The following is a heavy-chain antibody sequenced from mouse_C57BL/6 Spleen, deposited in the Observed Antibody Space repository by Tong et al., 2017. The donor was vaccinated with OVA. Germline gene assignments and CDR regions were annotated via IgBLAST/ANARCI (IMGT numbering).Heavy chain of an antibody. Sequence: EVQLQESGGDLVKPGGSLKLSCAASGFTFSSYGMSWVRQTPDKRLEWVATISSGGSYTYYPDSVKGRFTISRDNAKNTLYLQMSSLKSEDTAMYYCARRGEGYFDYWGQGTTLTVSS. CDR2: ISSGGSYT. CDR3: ARRGEGYFDY. CDR1: GFTFSSYG. J-gene: IGHJ2*01. V-gene: IGHV5-6*01.